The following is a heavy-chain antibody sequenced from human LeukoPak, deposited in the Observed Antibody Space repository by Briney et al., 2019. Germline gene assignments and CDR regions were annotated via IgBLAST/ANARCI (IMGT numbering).Heavy chain of an antibody. Sequence: SETLSLTCTVSGGSTRSYYWSWSRQPPGEGLERSGEIYTSGSTKYNPSLKSRVSISVDTSKNHFSLKLTSVTAADPAVYYCATQTPSRSGHFDFWGQGTLVTVSS. J-gene: IGHJ4*02. D-gene: IGHD6-6*01. V-gene: IGHV4-4*09. CDR3: ATQTPSRSGHFDF. CDR2: IYTSGST. CDR1: GGSTRSYY.